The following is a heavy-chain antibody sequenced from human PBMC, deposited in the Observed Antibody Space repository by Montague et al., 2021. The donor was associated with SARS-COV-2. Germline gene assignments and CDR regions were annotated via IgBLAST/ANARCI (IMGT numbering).Heavy chain of an antibody. Sequence: SETLSLTCAVYGGSLSGDNWGWVRQPPGTGLEWIGEVNNSGHTNXKVSRRGRVTMSVDTSKSHFSLKVRSVTAADTAVYYCACGPVGVAARLRYYFDQWGQGTLVTVSS. CDR3: ACGPVGVAARLRYYFDQ. J-gene: IGHJ4*02. CDR2: VNNSGHT. D-gene: IGHD6-6*01. CDR1: GGSLSGDN. V-gene: IGHV4-34*01.